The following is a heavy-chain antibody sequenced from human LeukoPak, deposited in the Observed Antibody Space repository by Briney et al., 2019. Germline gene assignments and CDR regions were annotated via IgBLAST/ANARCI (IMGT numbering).Heavy chain of an antibody. CDR2: ISYDGNNK. V-gene: IGHV3-30-3*01. CDR3: AKATPYSSSWPLEYFQH. Sequence: GGSLRLSCAASGFTFSSYAMYWVRQAPGKGLEWVAVISYDGNNKYYADSVKGRFTISRDNSKNTLYLQMNSLRAEDTAVYYCAKATPYSSSWPLEYFQHWGQGTLVTVSS. J-gene: IGHJ1*01. D-gene: IGHD6-13*01. CDR1: GFTFSSYA.